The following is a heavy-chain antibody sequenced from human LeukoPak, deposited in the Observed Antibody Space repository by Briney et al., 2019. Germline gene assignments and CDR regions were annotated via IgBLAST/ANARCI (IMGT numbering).Heavy chain of an antibody. CDR2: INHSGST. D-gene: IGHD3-9*01. Sequence: SETLSLTCAVYGGSFSSYYWSWIRQPPGKGLEWIGEINHSGSTNYNPSLKSRVTISVDTSKNQFSLKLSSVTAADTAVYYCARSETRYFASVWNWFDPWGQGTLVTVSS. CDR1: GGSFSSYY. J-gene: IGHJ5*02. V-gene: IGHV4-34*01. CDR3: ARSETRYFASVWNWFDP.